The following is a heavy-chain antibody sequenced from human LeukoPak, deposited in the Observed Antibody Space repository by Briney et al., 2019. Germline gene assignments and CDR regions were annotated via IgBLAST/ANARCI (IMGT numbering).Heavy chain of an antibody. CDR2: IYYSGST. V-gene: IGHV4-59*08. J-gene: IGHJ4*02. CDR3: ARHSSGWYFDY. Sequence: PSETLSLTCTVSGGSISSYYWSWSRQPPGKGLEWIGYIYYSGSTNYNPSLKSRVTISVDTSKNQFSLKLSSVTAADTAVYYCARHSSGWYFDYWGQGTLVTVSS. CDR1: GGSISSYY. D-gene: IGHD6-19*01.